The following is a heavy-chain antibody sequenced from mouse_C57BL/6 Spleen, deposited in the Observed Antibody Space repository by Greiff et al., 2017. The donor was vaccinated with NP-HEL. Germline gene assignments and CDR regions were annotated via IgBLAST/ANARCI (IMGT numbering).Heavy chain of an antibody. CDR1: GYAFSSSW. CDR3: ARSPPQLAQRGFDY. V-gene: IGHV1-82*01. J-gene: IGHJ2*01. D-gene: IGHD3-1*01. CDR2: IYPGDGDT. Sequence: VQLQQSGPELVKPGASVKISCKASGYAFSSSWMNWVKQRPGKGLEWIGRIYPGDGDTNYNGKFKGKATLTADKSSSTAYMQLSSLPSEDSAVYFCARSPPQLAQRGFDYWGQGTTLTVSS.